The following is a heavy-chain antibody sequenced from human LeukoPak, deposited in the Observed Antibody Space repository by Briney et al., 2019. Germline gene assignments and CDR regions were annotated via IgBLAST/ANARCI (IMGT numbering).Heavy chain of an antibody. CDR2: LSGDSTGT. J-gene: IGHJ4*02. V-gene: IGHV3-23*01. CDR3: AKRGRGTAAGLDFDY. CDR1: GITVSGKH. D-gene: IGHD6-13*01. Sequence: GGSLRLSCAVSGITVSGKHMSWVRQAPGRGLEWVSTLSGDSTGTYYADSAKGRFTISRDYSKNTVYLQMNSLRAEDTAVYYCAKRGRGTAAGLDFDYWGQGALVTVSS.